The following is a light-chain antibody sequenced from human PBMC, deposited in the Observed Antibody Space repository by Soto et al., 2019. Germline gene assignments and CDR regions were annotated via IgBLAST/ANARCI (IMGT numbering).Light chain of an antibody. Sequence: QSVLTQPASVSGSPGQSITISCTGISSDVGGYYRVSWYQHHPGKAPRLMIFDVSKRPSGVSSRFSGSKSGNKASLTISGLQAEEEANYYCNSYRSSNKIEGVFGGGTKVTVL. V-gene: IGLV2-14*03. J-gene: IGLJ3*02. CDR2: DVS. CDR3: NSYRSSNKIEGV. CDR1: SSDVGGYYR.